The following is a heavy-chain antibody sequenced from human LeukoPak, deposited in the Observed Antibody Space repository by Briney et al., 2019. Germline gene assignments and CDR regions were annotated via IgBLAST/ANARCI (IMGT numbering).Heavy chain of an antibody. J-gene: IGHJ4*02. CDR1: GFTFSSYS. V-gene: IGHV3-48*04. CDR3: ARDYYDILTGYYGPHDY. Sequence: GGSLRLSCAASGFTFSSYSMNWVRQAPGKGLEWVSYISSSSSTMYYADSVKGRFTISRDNAKNSLYLQMNSLRAEDTAVYYCARDYYDILTGYYGPHDYWGQGTLVTVSS. D-gene: IGHD3-9*01. CDR2: ISSSSSTM.